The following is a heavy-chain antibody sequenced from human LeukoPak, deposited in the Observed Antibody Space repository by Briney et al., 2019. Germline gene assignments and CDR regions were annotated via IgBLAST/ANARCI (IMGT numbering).Heavy chain of an antibody. Sequence: ASVTVSCKASGYTFTSYGISWVRQAPGQGLEWMGWISAYNGNTNYAQKLQGRVTMTTDTSTSTAYMELRSLRSDDTAVYYCARGLVGYCSGGSCYLRMYNWFDPWGQGTLVTVSS. J-gene: IGHJ5*02. CDR3: ARGLVGYCSGGSCYLRMYNWFDP. D-gene: IGHD2-15*01. CDR2: ISAYNGNT. CDR1: GYTFTSYG. V-gene: IGHV1-18*01.